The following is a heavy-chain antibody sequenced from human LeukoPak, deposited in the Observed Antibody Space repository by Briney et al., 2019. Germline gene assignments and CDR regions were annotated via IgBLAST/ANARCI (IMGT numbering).Heavy chain of an antibody. J-gene: IGHJ6*03. CDR1: GFTFSDYY. CDR2: ISSSGSSL. V-gene: IGHV3-11*01. D-gene: IGHD2-15*01. Sequence: PGGSLRLSCAASGFTFSDYYMSWIRQAPGKGLEWVSYISSSGSSLYYADSVKGRFTISRDNSKNSLYVQMSSLRAEDTAVYYCARGAGSRYCTGGSCYSGYYYYYMDVWGKGTTVTVSS. CDR3: ARGAGSRYCTGGSCYSGYYYYYMDV.